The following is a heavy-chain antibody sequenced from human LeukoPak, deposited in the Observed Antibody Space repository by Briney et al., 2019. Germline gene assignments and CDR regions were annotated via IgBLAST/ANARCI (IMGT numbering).Heavy chain of an antibody. V-gene: IGHV3-53*01. CDR3: ARKSSSSSGLGVYFDY. CDR1: GFTVSSNY. Sequence: PGGSLRLSCAASGFTVSSNYMSWVRQAPGKGLEWVSVIYSGGSTYYADSVKGRFTTSRDNSKNTLYLQMNSLRAEDTAVYYCARKSSSSSGLGVYFDYWGQGTLVTVSS. J-gene: IGHJ4*02. CDR2: IYSGGST. D-gene: IGHD6-6*01.